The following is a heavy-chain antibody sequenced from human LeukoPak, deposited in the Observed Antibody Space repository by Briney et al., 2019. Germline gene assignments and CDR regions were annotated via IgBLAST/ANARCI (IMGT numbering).Heavy chain of an antibody. V-gene: IGHV1-18*04. J-gene: IGHJ4*02. CDR1: GYTFTSYG. CDR2: ISAYNGNT. D-gene: IGHD3-10*01. Sequence: GASVKVSCKASGYTFTSYGIIWVRQAPGQGLEWMGWISAYNGNTNYAQKPQGRVTMTTDTSTSTAYMELRSLRSDDTAVYYCARDRYYGSGTYFDFWGQGTLVTVSS. CDR3: ARDRYYGSGTYFDF.